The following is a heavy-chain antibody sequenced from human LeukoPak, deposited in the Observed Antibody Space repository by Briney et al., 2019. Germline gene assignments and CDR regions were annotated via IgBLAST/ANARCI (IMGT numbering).Heavy chain of an antibody. J-gene: IGHJ6*03. D-gene: IGHD2-15*01. Sequence: KPSETLSLTCAVYGGSFSGYYWSWIRQPPGKGLEWIGEINHSGSTNYNPSLKSRVTISVDTSKNQFSLKLSSVTAADTAVYYCARGRVTPYYYYYYMDVWGKGTTVTVSS. CDR3: ARGRVTPYYYYYYMDV. CDR2: INHSGST. CDR1: GGSFSGYY. V-gene: IGHV4-34*01.